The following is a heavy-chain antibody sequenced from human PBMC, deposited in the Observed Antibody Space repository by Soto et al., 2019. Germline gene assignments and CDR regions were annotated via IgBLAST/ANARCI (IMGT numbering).Heavy chain of an antibody. CDR3: AVAVASPTAIGY. CDR2: INSDGSST. CDR1: GFTFSSYW. J-gene: IGHJ4*02. V-gene: IGHV3-74*01. Sequence: EVQLVESGGGLVQPGGSLRLSCAASGFTFSSYWMHWFRRAQGKGLVWVSRINSDGSSTSYADSVKGRFTISRDNAKNTLYLQMNSLRAEDTAVYYCAVAVASPTAIGYWGQGTLVSVSS. D-gene: IGHD6-19*01.